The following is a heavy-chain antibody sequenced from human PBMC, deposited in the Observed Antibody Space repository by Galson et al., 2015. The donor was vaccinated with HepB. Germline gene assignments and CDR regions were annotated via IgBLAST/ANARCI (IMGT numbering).Heavy chain of an antibody. CDR3: ARVRDYYDSSGYSGFDY. CDR2: ISSSSSYI. CDR1: GFTFSSYS. D-gene: IGHD3-22*01. J-gene: IGHJ4*02. Sequence: SLRLSCAASGFTFSSYSMNWVRQAPGKGLEWVSSISSSSSYIYYADSVRGRFTISRDNAKNSLYLQMNSLRAEDTAVYYCARVRDYYDSSGYSGFDYWGQGTLVTVSS. V-gene: IGHV3-21*01.